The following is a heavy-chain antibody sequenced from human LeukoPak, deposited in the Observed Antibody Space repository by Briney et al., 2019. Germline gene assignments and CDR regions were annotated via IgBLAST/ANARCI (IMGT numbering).Heavy chain of an antibody. CDR2: ISGSGGST. CDR3: AKATAAYYYDIKSAADY. D-gene: IGHD3-22*01. J-gene: IGHJ4*02. Sequence: GGSLRLSCAASGFTFSSYGMSWVRQAPGKGLEWVSAISGSGGSTYYADSAKGRFTISRDNSKNTLYLQMNSLRAEDTAVYYCAKATAAYYYDIKSAADYWGQGTLVTVSS. V-gene: IGHV3-23*01. CDR1: GFTFSSYG.